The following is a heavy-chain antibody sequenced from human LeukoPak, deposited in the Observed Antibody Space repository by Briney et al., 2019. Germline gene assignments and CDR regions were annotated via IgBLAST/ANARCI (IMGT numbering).Heavy chain of an antibody. CDR2: MNPNSGNT. V-gene: IGHV1-8*03. CDR3: ASTRSYDFWSGTASNDY. D-gene: IGHD3-3*01. CDR1: GYTFTSYD. Sequence: ASVKVSCKASGYTFTSYDINWVRQATGQGLEWMGWMNPNSGNTGYAQKFQGRVTITRNTSISTAYMELSSLRSEDTAVYYCASTRSYDFWSGTASNDYWGQGTLVTVSS. J-gene: IGHJ4*02.